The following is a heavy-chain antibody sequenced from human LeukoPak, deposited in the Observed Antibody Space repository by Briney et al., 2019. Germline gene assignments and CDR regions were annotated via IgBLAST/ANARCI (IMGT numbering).Heavy chain of an antibody. J-gene: IGHJ5*02. V-gene: IGHV3-11*06. CDR2: ISSSSSYT. Sequence: GGSLRLSCAASGFTFSDYYMSWIRQAPGKGLEWVSYISSSSSYTNYADSVKGRFTISRDNAKNSLYLQMNSLRAEDTAVYYCARDRKTTPQEYQLPSGGWFDPWGQGTLVTVSS. CDR1: GFTFSDYY. CDR3: ARDRKTTPQEYQLPSGGWFDP. D-gene: IGHD2-2*01.